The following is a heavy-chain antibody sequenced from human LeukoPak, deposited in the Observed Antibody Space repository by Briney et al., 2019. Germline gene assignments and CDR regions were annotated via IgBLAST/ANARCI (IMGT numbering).Heavy chain of an antibody. CDR2: INPNSGGT. J-gene: IGHJ4*02. V-gene: IGHV1-2*02. D-gene: IGHD3-22*01. CDR3: ASMIVDFDY. CDR1: GYTFTGYY. Sequence: ASVKVSCKASGYTFTGYYMHWVRQAPGQGLEWMGWINPNSGGTNYAQKFQGRVTMTRNTSISTAYMELSSLRSEDTAVYYCASMIVDFDYWGQGTLVTVSS.